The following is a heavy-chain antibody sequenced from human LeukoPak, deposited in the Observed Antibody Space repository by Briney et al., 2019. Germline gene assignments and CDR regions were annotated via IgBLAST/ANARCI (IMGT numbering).Heavy chain of an antibody. D-gene: IGHD5-18*01. V-gene: IGHV3-7*01. J-gene: IGHJ4*02. CDR1: GFTLEHYW. Sequence: GSLRLSFAAPGFTLEHYWLSWDRQAPGKGPGWVANIRQVGGVEHYLDSVKGRFTISRDNAKNSLILQMSSLRAEDTAVYYCARWAGVTDYWGQGTLVTVSS. CDR3: ARWAGVTDY. CDR2: IRQVGGVE.